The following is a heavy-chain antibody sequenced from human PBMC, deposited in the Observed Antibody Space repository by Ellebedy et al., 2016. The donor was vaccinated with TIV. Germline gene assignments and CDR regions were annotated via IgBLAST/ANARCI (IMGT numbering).Heavy chain of an antibody. CDR1: GYTFTSYY. V-gene: IGHV1-46*01. J-gene: IGHJ4*02. D-gene: IGHD2-2*01. CDR3: AKSPCSSTSCQDAVDY. CDR2: INPSGGST. Sequence: ASVKVSXXASGYTFTSYYMHWVRQAPGQGLEWMGIINPSGGSTSYAQKFQGRVTMTRDTSTSTVYMELSSLRSEDTAVYYCAKSPCSSTSCQDAVDYWGQGTLVTVSS.